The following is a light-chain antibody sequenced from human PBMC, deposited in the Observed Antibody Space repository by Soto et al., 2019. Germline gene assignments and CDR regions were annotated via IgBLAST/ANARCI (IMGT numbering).Light chain of an antibody. CDR2: DVS. Sequence: DIQMTQSPSTLSASVGDRVTITCRASQNIERWLAWYQQKPGKAPKLLLYDVSSLESGVPSRFSGSESATEFILTINGLQPDDFATYFCQQFKSDTWTFGQGTKVDIK. V-gene: IGKV1-5*01. J-gene: IGKJ1*01. CDR1: QNIERW. CDR3: QQFKSDTWT.